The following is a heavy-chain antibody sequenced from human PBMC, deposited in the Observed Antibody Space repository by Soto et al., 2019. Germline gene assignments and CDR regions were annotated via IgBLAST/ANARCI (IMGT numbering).Heavy chain of an antibody. CDR1: GFTFSSYW. CDR3: ARRGAVAGLHY. J-gene: IGHJ4*02. D-gene: IGHD6-19*01. V-gene: IGHV3-74*01. CDR2: INSDGSST. Sequence: EVQLVESGGGLVQPGGSLRVSCAASGFTFSSYWMHWVRQAPGKGLVWVSRINSDGSSTSYADSVKGRFTISRDNAKNTRYLQMNSLRAEDTAIYYCARRGAVAGLHYWGQGTLGTVSS.